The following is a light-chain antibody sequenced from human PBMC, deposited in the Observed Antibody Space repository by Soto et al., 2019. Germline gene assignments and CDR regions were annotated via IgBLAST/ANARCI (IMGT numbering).Light chain of an antibody. CDR1: QSVSTY. CDR3: QQYNNWPIT. V-gene: IGKV3-11*01. J-gene: IGKJ5*01. Sequence: DIVLTESPATLSLSPGERATLSCWASQSVSTYLAWYQQKPGQAPRLLIYDASSRATGIPARFSGSGSGTDFTLTISSLQAEDVAVYYCQQYNNWPITFGQGTRLEIK. CDR2: DAS.